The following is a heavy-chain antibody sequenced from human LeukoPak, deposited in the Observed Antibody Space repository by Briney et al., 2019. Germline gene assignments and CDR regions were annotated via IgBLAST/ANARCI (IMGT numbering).Heavy chain of an antibody. CDR2: IRSKAYGGTT. D-gene: IGHD3-9*01. CDR3: TRDTVLRYFDWFVPFDY. Sequence: GGSLRLSCTASGFTFGDYAMSWFRQAPGKGLEWVGFIRSKAYGGTTEYAASVKGRFTISRDDSKSIAYLQMNSLKTEDTAVYYCTRDTVLRYFDWFVPFDYWGQGTLVTVSS. CDR1: GFTFGDYA. J-gene: IGHJ4*02. V-gene: IGHV3-49*03.